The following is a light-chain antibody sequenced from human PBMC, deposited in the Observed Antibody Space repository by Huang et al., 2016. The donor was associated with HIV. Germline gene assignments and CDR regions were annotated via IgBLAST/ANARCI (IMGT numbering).Light chain of an antibody. CDR1: QSLASSF. V-gene: IGKV3-20*01. CDR2: AVS. Sequence: EIVLTQSPGTLSLSPGDRATLSCRTSQSLASSFLAWYQQKPGQAPRLLIYAVSSRATGTPDRFSCYGSGTDFTLTISGLEAEDFAVYYCQQYGGSSLTFGGGTKVEIK. CDR3: QQYGGSSLT. J-gene: IGKJ4*01.